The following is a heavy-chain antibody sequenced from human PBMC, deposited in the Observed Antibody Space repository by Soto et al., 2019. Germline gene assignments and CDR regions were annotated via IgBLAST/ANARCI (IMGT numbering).Heavy chain of an antibody. CDR1: GFTFSTHA. Sequence: PGGSLRLSCVASGFTFSTHAMTWVRQGPGKGLEWVSSITGNEWVSFFTGNDNHYTNYADSVRGRFTISRDNSKNTLFLQMNNLRADDTARYYCAKGDWADYWGQGALVTVSS. V-gene: IGHV3-23*01. J-gene: IGHJ4*02. D-gene: IGHD3-9*01. CDR2: ITGNEWVSFFTGNDNHYT. CDR3: AKGDWADY.